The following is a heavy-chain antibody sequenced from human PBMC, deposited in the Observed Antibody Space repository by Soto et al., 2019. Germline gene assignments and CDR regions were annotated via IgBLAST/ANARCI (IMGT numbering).Heavy chain of an antibody. V-gene: IGHV2-5*02. CDR3: AHRLGYGDYEDWFDP. CDR2: IYWDDDK. CDR1: GFSLSTSGVG. Sequence: QITLKESGPTLVKPTQTLTLTCTFSGFSLSTSGVGVGWIRQPPGKALEWLALIYWDDDKRYSPSLKSRLTITKDTSKNQVVLTMTNMDPVHTATYYCAHRLGYGDYEDWFDPWGQGTLVTVSS. D-gene: IGHD4-17*01. J-gene: IGHJ5*02.